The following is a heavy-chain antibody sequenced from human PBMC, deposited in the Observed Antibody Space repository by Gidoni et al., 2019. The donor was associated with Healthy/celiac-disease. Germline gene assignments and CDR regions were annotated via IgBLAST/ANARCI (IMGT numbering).Heavy chain of an antibody. V-gene: IGHV3-23*04. CDR3: AKCQATTYYYYDGMDV. CDR2: ISGSGGST. J-gene: IGHJ6*02. CDR1: GFPFNSYA. Sequence: EVQLVESGGGLVQPGGSLRFHCAASGFPFNSYAMSWVRQAPGKGLEWVSDISGSGGSTYYADSVKGRFTISRDNSKNTLYLQMNSLRAEDTDVYYCAKCQATTYYYYDGMDVWGQGTTVTVSS.